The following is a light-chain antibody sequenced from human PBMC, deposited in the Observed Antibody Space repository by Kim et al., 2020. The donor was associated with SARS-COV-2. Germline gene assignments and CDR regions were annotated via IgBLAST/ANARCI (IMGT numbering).Light chain of an antibody. CDR3: QSYDTRVSGSV. V-gene: IGLV1-40*01. CDR1: SSNLGAGYD. Sequence: QKVSISCTGSSSNLGAGYDVHWYKQLPGTAPKVFIYRDVKRPSGVPDRFSGSRSGPSASLVISGLQVDDEGDYYCQSYDTRVSGSVFGGGTRLTVL. J-gene: IGLJ3*02. CDR2: RDV.